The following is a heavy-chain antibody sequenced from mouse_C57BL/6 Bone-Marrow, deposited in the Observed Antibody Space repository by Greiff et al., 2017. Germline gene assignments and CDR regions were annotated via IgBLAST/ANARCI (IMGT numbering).Heavy chain of an antibody. CDR3: ARWSKRDYAMDY. D-gene: IGHD2-5*01. CDR1: GYTFTSYW. V-gene: IGHV1-55*01. Sequence: QVQLQQPGAELVKPGASVKMSCKASGYTFTSYWITWVKQRPGQGLEWIGDIYPGSGSTNYNEKFKSKATLTVDTSSRTAYMQLSSLTSEDSAVYYCARWSKRDYAMDYWGQGTSVTVSS. J-gene: IGHJ4*01. CDR2: IYPGSGST.